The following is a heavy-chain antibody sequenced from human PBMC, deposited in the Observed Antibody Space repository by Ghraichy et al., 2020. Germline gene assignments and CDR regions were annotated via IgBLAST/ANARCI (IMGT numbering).Heavy chain of an antibody. CDR2: INPSGGST. D-gene: IGHD5-18*01. CDR3: ARDGRDTAMVTAPYYYGMDV. J-gene: IGHJ6*02. Sequence: KGIINPSGGSTSYAQKFQGRVTMTRDTSTSTVYMELSSLRSEDTAVYYCARDGRDTAMVTAPYYYGMDVWGQGT. V-gene: IGHV1-46*03.